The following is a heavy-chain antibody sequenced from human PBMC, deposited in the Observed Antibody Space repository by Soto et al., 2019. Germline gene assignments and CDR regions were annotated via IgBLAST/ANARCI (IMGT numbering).Heavy chain of an antibody. Sequence: ASVKVSCKASGYTFTSYDINWVRQAPGQGLEWMGWISAYNGNTNYAQKLQGRVTMTTDTSTSTAYMELRSLRSDDTAVYYCARGRQHVGYFYYDMDVWGKGTTVTVSS. V-gene: IGHV1-18*01. CDR3: ARGRQHVGYFYYDMDV. J-gene: IGHJ6*03. CDR1: GYTFTSYD. D-gene: IGHD6-6*01. CDR2: ISAYNGNT.